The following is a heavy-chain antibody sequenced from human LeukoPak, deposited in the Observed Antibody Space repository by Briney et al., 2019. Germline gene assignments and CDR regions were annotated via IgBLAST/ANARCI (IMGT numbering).Heavy chain of an antibody. CDR2: ISWNSGST. D-gene: IGHD2-15*01. CDR1: GFTFDDYS. J-gene: IGHJ4*02. CDR3: AKDMCSGGSCYSFDY. V-gene: IGHV3-9*01. Sequence: PGRSLRLSCAASGFTFDDYSMHWVRQAPGEGLEWVSGISWNSGSTGYADSVKGRFTISRDNAKNSLYLQMNSLRAEDTALYYCAKDMCSGGSCYSFDYWGQGTLVTVSS.